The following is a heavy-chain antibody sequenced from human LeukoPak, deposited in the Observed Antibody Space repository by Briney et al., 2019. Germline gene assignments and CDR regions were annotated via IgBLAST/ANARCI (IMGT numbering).Heavy chain of an antibody. V-gene: IGHV3-30*18. J-gene: IGHJ4*02. CDR2: ISYDGSNK. D-gene: IGHD3-10*01. CDR3: AKEALSGSGSYSFDY. Sequence: PGRSLRLSCAASGFTFSSYGMHWVRQAPGKGLEWVAVISYDGSNKYYADSVKVRFTISRDNSKNTLYLQMNSLRAEDTAVYYCAKEALSGSGSYSFDYWGQGTLVTVSS. CDR1: GFTFSSYG.